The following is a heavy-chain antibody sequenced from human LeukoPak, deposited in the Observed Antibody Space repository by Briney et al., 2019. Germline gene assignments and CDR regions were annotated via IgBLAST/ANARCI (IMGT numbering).Heavy chain of an antibody. J-gene: IGHJ5*02. Sequence: GASVKVSCKASGYTFTGYYMHWVRQAPAQGLEWMGWINPNSGGINYAQKFQGRVTMTRDTSISTPNMGLSELRSGDRGVYYCARKGGGTMVRYNWFDPWGQGTLVTVSS. V-gene: IGHV1-2*02. CDR1: GYTFTGYY. CDR2: INPNSGGI. CDR3: ARKGGGTMVRYNWFDP. D-gene: IGHD3-10*01.